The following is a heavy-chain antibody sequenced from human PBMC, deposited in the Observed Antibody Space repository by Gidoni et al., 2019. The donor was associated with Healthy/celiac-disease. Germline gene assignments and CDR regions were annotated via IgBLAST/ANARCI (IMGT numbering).Heavy chain of an antibody. V-gene: IGHV3-21*01. CDR3: ARDAQTYYDSWGYYYGMDV. J-gene: IGHJ6*02. D-gene: IGHD3-3*01. CDR1: GFTFSSYS. Sequence: GFTFSSYSMNWVRQAPGKGLEWVSSISSSSSYIYYADSVKGRFTISRDNAKNSLYLQMNSLRAEDTAVYYCARDAQTYYDSWGYYYGMDVWGQGTTVTVSS. CDR2: ISSSSSYI.